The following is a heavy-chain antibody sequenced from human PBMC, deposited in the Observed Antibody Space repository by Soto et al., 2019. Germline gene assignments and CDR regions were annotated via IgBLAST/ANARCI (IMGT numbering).Heavy chain of an antibody. CDR3: ARGPTVTTQDY. CDR2: IYYSGST. J-gene: IGHJ4*02. CDR1: GGSISSGGYY. V-gene: IGHV4-31*03. D-gene: IGHD4-17*01. Sequence: QVQLQESGPGLVKPSQTLSLTCTVSGGSISSGGYYWSWIRQHPGKGLEWIGYIYYSGSTYYNPSLKTRVTISVSTSKNQFSRKLSSVTAADTAVYSCARGPTVTTQDYWGQGTLVTVSS.